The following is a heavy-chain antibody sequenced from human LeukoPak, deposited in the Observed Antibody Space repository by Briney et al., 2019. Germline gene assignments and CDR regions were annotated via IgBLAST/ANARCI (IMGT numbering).Heavy chain of an antibody. V-gene: IGHV3-23*01. Sequence: GGSLRLSCAASGFTFSSYAMSWVRQAPGKGLEWVSTISGSGGNTHYAGSVKGRFTISRDNSKNTLYLQMNSLRAEDTAVYYCAKVRNWGVIVIPHFDYWGQGTLVTVSS. J-gene: IGHJ4*02. CDR2: ISGSGGNT. D-gene: IGHD3-16*02. CDR3: AKVRNWGVIVIPHFDY. CDR1: GFTFSSYA.